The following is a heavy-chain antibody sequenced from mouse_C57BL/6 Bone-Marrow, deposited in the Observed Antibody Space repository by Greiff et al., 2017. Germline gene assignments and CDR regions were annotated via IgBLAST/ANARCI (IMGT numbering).Heavy chain of an antibody. D-gene: IGHD2-3*01. V-gene: IGHV5-6*02. Sequence: EVKLVESGGDLVKPGGSLKLSCAASGFTFSSYGMSWVRQTPDKRLEWVATISSGGSYTYSPDSVKGRFTISRDNAKNTLYLQMSSLKSEDTAMYYCARRDGYSERFADWGQGTLVTVSA. CDR2: ISSGGSYT. CDR1: GFTFSSYG. J-gene: IGHJ3*01. CDR3: ARRDGYSERFAD.